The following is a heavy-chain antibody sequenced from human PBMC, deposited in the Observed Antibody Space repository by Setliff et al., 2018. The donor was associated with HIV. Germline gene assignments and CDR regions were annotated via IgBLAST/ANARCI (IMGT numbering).Heavy chain of an antibody. CDR2: MIYGGDT. Sequence: KPSETLSLTCSVYGGSITSGNYYWGWIRQTPGKGLEWIASMIYGGDTWYNPSLKSRVSIYVDTARNQISLRLTSVTATDTAVYHCARPHSGRGGGAWFDPWGQGTQVTVSS. CDR3: ARPHSGRGGGAWFDP. CDR1: GGSITSGNYY. V-gene: IGHV4-39*01. D-gene: IGHD6-19*01. J-gene: IGHJ5*02.